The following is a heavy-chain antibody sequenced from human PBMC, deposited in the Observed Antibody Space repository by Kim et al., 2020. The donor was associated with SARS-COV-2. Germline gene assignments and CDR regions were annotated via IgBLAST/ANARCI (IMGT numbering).Heavy chain of an antibody. CDR1: GYTFTSYA. D-gene: IGHD3-3*01. Sequence: ASVKVSCKASGYTFTSYAMNWVRQAPGQGLEWMGWINTNTGNPTYAQGFTGRFVFSLDTSVSTAYQQISSLKAEDTAVYYCARGDYDFWSGYYIPNWFDPWGQGTLVTVSS. J-gene: IGHJ5*02. CDR3: ARGDYDFWSGYYIPNWFDP. CDR2: INTNTGNP. V-gene: IGHV7-4-1*02.